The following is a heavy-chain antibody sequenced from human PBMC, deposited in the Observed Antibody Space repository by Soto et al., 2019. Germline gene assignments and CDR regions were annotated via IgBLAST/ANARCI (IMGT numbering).Heavy chain of an antibody. D-gene: IGHD3-10*01. CDR2: ISADNGYT. CDR3: AREVMYGSGSNDY. V-gene: IGHV1-18*01. Sequence: GPGVKKPGASVKVSCKASDYTFTNYGISWVRQAPGQGLEWMGWISADNGYTNYAQKFQGRVTLTTDTSTSTAYMELKSLRSDDTAVYYCAREVMYGSGSNDYWGQGTQVNVSS. J-gene: IGHJ4*02. CDR1: DYTFTNYG.